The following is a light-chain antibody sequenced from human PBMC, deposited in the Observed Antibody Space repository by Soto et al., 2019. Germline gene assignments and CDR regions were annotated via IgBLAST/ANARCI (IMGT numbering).Light chain of an antibody. CDR3: CSYETSSTYV. V-gene: IGLV2-23*01. J-gene: IGLJ1*01. CDR2: EGS. Sequence: QSALTQPASVSGSPGQSITISCTGTSSDVGSYNLVSWYQHHPGKTPKLMIYEGSRRPSGVSNRFSASKSGNTASLTISGLHADDEAEYYCCSYETSSTYVFGSGT. CDR1: SSDVGSYNL.